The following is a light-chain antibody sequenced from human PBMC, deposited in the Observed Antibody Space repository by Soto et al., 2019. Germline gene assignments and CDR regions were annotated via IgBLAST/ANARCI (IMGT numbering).Light chain of an antibody. CDR2: END. CDR3: GSWDNSLNGGV. V-gene: IGLV1-51*02. CDR1: SSNIGNNY. J-gene: IGLJ1*01. Sequence: QSVLTQPPSVSAAPGQKVTISCSGSSSNIGNNYVSWFQQLPGTAPKLLIYENDKRPSGIPDRFSGSKSGTSATLGITGLQTGDEADYYCGSWDNSLNGGVFGTGTRSPS.